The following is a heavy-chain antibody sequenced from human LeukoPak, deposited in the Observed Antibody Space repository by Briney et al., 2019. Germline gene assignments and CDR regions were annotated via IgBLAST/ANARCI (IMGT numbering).Heavy chain of an antibody. CDR3: ARDSAQLGAWDYFDY. CDR2: MYPSGST. D-gene: IGHD6-6*01. V-gene: IGHV4-4*07. J-gene: IGHJ4*02. CDR1: GGSISSYN. Sequence: SETLSLTCTVSGGSISSYNWSWIRQPAGKGLEWIGRMYPSGSTNYNASLKSRVTMSVDTSKNQFSLRLTSVTAADTAVYYCARDSAQLGAWDYFDYWGQGTLVTVSS.